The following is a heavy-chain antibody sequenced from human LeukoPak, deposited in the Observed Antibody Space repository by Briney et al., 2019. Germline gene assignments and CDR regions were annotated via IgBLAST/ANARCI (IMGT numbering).Heavy chain of an antibody. CDR2: IIPIFGTA. D-gene: IGHD2-2*02. CDR1: GGTFSSYA. CDR3: ARDRGYCSSTSCYNFDY. Sequence: SVKVSCKASGGTFSSYAVSWVRQAPGQGLEWMGGIIPIFGTANYAQKFQGRVTITADESTSTAYMELSSLRSEDTAVYYCARDRGYCSSTSCYNFDYWGQGTLVTVSS. V-gene: IGHV1-69*13. J-gene: IGHJ4*02.